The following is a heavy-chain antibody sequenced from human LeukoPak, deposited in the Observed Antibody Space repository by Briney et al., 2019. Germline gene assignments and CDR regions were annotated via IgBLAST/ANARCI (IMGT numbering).Heavy chain of an antibody. CDR3: ARDLTIFGVVPYYFDY. CDR1: GGSISSSSYY. CDR2: IYYSGST. Sequence: SETLSLTCTVSGGSISSSSYYWGWIRQPPGKGLEWIGSIYYSGSTYYNPSLKSRVTISVDTSKNQFSLKLSSVTAADTAVYYCARDLTIFGVVPYYFDYWGQGTLVTVSS. J-gene: IGHJ4*02. D-gene: IGHD3-3*01. V-gene: IGHV4-39*07.